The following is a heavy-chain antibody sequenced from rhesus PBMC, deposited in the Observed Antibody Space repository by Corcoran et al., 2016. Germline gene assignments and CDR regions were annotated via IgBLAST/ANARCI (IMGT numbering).Heavy chain of an antibody. CDR1: GFTFSSYG. J-gene: IGHJ3*01. V-gene: IGHV3S5*01. Sequence: EVQLVESGGGLVQPGGSLRLSCAASGFTFSSYGMSWVRQAPGKGLGWVSYIRNGGGSTYYAESMKGRFTISRDNSKNTLSLQMNSLRAEDTAVYYCAKVDNWNYFAFDFWGQGLRVTVSS. CDR3: AKVDNWNYFAFDF. D-gene: IGHD1-26*01. CDR2: IRNGGGST.